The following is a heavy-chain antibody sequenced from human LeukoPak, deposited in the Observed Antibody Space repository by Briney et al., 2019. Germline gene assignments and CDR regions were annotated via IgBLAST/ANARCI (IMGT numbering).Heavy chain of an antibody. V-gene: IGHV3-21*01. CDR2: VSGTSTYI. D-gene: IGHD6-19*01. CDR1: GFAFSSYN. Sequence: GGSLRLSCAAPGFAFSSYNTNWVRQAPGKGLEWVSSVSGTSTYIYYADSVRGRFTISRDNAKHSLYLQMNSLRAEDTAVYYCARDDISGNAFDIWGQGTLVTVSS. CDR3: ARDDISGNAFDI. J-gene: IGHJ3*02.